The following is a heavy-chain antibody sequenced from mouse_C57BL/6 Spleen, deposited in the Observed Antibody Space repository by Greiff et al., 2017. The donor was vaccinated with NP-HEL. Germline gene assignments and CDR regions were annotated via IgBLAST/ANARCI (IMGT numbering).Heavy chain of an antibody. D-gene: IGHD1-3*01. CDR2: INPGSGGT. CDR3: ARKCSMDY. V-gene: IGHV1-54*01. CDR1: GYAFTNYL. Sequence: VQLQQSGAELVRPGTSVKVSCKASGYAFTNYLIEWVKQRPGQGLEWIGVINPGSGGTNYNEKFKGKATLTADKSSSTAYMQLSSLTSEDSAVYFCARKCSMDYWGQGTSVTVSS. J-gene: IGHJ4*01.